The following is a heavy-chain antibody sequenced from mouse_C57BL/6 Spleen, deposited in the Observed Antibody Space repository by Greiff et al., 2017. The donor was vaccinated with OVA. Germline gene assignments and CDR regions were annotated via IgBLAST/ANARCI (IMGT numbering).Heavy chain of an antibody. CDR1: GFTFTDYY. CDR2: IRNKANGYTT. V-gene: IGHV7-3*01. J-gene: IGHJ4*01. Sequence: EVKLVESGGGLVQPGGSLSLSCAASGFTFTDYYMSWVRQPPGKALEWLGFIRNKANGYTTEHSAPVKGLFTISRDNSQSILYLQMNALRAEDSATYDCARYDSSSAMDDWGQGTSVTVSS. D-gene: IGHD3-2*02. CDR3: ARYDSSSAMDD.